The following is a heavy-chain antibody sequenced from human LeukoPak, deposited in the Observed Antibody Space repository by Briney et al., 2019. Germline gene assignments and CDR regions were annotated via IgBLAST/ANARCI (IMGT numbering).Heavy chain of an antibody. D-gene: IGHD1/OR15-1a*01. CDR3: ARDNKFTYVQGTLDF. V-gene: IGHV1-2*02. CDR1: GYTFTDYY. CDR2: INPNSGGT. Sequence: ASVKVSCKASGYTFTDYYMHWVRQAPGQGLEWMGFINPNSGGTKYAQKFQRRVTMTRDTSISTAYMELSGLRSDDTAVYYCARDNKFTYVQGTLDFWGQGTLVTVFS. J-gene: IGHJ4*02.